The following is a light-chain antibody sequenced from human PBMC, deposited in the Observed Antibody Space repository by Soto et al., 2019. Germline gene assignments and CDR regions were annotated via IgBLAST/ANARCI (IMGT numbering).Light chain of an antibody. CDR1: SSDVGGYNY. V-gene: IGLV2-14*01. Sequence: QSALTQPASVSGSPGQSITISCTGTSSDVGGYNYVSWYQQHPGKAPKLMIYEVSNRPSGVSNRFSGSKSGNTASLTISGLQAEDEDDYSCSSYTSSSTLVFGTGTKLTVL. CDR3: SSYTSSSTLV. J-gene: IGLJ1*01. CDR2: EVS.